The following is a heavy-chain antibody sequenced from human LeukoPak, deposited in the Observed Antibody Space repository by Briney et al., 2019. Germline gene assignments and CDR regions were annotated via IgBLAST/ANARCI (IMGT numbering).Heavy chain of an antibody. J-gene: IGHJ5*02. D-gene: IGHD3-10*01. CDR1: GGTFSSYA. V-gene: IGHV1-69*01. CDR2: IIPIFGTA. Sequence: SSVKVSCKASGGTFSSYAISWVRQAPGQGLEWMGGIIPIFGTANYAQKFQGRVTITADESTSTAYLELSSLRSEDTAVYYCARAYGSGSYLWENWFDPWGQGTLVTVSS. CDR3: ARAYGSGSYLWENWFDP.